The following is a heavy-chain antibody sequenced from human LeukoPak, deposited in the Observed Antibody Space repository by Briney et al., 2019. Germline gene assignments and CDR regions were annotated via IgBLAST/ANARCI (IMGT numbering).Heavy chain of an antibody. CDR3: ARGGLVVRYYGDAFDI. Sequence: EASVKVSCKASGYTFTGYYMHWVRQAPGQGLEWMGWINPNSGGTNYAQKFQGRVTMTRDTSISTAYMELSRLRSDDTAVYYCARGGLVVRYYGDAFDIWGQGTMVTVSS. D-gene: IGHD3-9*01. CDR2: INPNSGGT. V-gene: IGHV1-2*02. CDR1: GYTFTGYY. J-gene: IGHJ3*02.